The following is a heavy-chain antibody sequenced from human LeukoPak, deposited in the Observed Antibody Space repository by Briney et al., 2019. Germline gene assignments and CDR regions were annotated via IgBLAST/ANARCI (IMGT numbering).Heavy chain of an antibody. CDR2: IYYSGST. Sequence: SSKTLSLTCTVSGGSISSYYWSWIRQPPGKGLEWIGQIYYSGSTNYNPSLKSRVTISVDTSKNHFSLKLSSVTAADTAVYYCARHSSGYYYFDYWGQGTLVTVSS. CDR1: GGSISSYY. V-gene: IGHV4-59*08. D-gene: IGHD3-22*01. CDR3: ARHSSGYYYFDY. J-gene: IGHJ4*02.